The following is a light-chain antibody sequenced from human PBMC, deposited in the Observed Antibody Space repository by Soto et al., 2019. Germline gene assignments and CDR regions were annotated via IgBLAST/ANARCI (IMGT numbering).Light chain of an antibody. CDR1: QSLLHSNGYNY. CDR3: QQLSRYPLT. Sequence: DIVMTQSPLSLPVTPGEPASISCRSSQSLLHSNGYNYLDWYLQKPGQAPDLLIYSASTLQSGVPSRFSGSGSETEFSLTIRALQPEDFATYYCQQLSRYPLTFGGGTKVDIK. CDR2: SAS. J-gene: IGKJ4*01. V-gene: IGKV2-28*01.